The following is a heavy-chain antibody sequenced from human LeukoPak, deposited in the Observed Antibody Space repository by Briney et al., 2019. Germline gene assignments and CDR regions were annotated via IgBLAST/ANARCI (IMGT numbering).Heavy chain of an antibody. CDR1: GFTFSSCA. CDR3: ARVLNYYDSSGYYFSY. Sequence: GGSLRLSCAASGFTFSSCAMTWVRQAPGKGLEWVSGISGSGGSTYYADSVKGRFTISRDNSKNTLYLQMNSLRVEDTAVYYCARVLNYYDSSGYYFSYWGQGTLVTVSS. CDR2: ISGSGGST. V-gene: IGHV3-23*01. J-gene: IGHJ4*02. D-gene: IGHD3-22*01.